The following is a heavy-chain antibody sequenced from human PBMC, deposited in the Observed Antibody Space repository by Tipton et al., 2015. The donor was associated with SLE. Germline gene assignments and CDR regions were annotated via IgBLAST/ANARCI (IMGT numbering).Heavy chain of an antibody. CDR1: GFTFSSYG. D-gene: IGHD1-1*01. Sequence: GSLRLSCAASGFTFSSYGMNWVRQAPGQGLEWVSGVSVIGGTTYYADSVRGRFTISRDNPKNTLYLQMNSLRVDDTAVYYCATDPGGGDYWGQGTLVTVSS. CDR2: VSVIGGTT. CDR3: ATDPGGGDY. J-gene: IGHJ4*02. V-gene: IGHV3-23*01.